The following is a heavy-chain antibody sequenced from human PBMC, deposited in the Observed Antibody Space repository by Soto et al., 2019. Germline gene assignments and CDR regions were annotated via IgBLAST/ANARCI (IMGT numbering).Heavy chain of an antibody. CDR2: INHSGST. CDR1: GGSFSGYY. V-gene: IGHV4-34*01. Sequence: SETLSLTCAVYGGSFSGYYWTWIRQPPGTGLEWIGEINHSGSTNYNPSLKSRVTISVDTSKNQFSLKLTSVTAADTAVYYCARVAIFGVVISYYNMDVWGQGTTVTVSS. J-gene: IGHJ6*02. CDR3: ARVAIFGVVISYYNMDV. D-gene: IGHD3-3*01.